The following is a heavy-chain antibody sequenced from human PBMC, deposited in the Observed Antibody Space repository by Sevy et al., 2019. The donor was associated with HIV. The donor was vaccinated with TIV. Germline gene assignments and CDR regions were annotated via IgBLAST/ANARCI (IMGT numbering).Heavy chain of an antibody. CDR3: AGDRDGSGSSGGYGMDV. CDR1: GFTFSTYS. V-gene: IGHV3-21*01. J-gene: IGHJ6*02. CDR2: ISSSSSYI. D-gene: IGHD3-10*01. Sequence: GGSLRLSCVASGFTFSTYSMNWVRQAPGKGLEWVSSISSSSSYIYYADSVKGRFTISRDNAKNSVYLQMNSLRAEDTAAYYCAGDRDGSGSSGGYGMDVWGQGTTVTVSS.